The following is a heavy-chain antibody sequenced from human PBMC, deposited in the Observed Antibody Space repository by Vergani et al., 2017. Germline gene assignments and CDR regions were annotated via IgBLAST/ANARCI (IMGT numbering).Heavy chain of an antibody. CDR2: ISSSSSYI. CDR3: ARGPRIAVAGTYWYFDL. CDR1: GFTFSSYS. Sequence: EVQLVESGGGLVKPGGSLRLSCAASGFTFSSYSMNWVRQAPGKGLEWVSSISSSSSYIYYADSVKGRFTISRDNAKNSLYLQMNSLRAEDTAVYYCARGPRIAVAGTYWYFDLWGRGTLVTVSS. V-gene: IGHV3-21*01. J-gene: IGHJ2*01. D-gene: IGHD6-19*01.